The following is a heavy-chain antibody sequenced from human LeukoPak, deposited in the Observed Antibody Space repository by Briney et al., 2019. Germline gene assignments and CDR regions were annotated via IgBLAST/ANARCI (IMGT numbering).Heavy chain of an antibody. Sequence: GASVKVSCKASGYTFTTYSINWVRQAPGQGLEWMGWISAYNGNTKYAQKLQGRVTMTTDTSTSTAYMELRSLRSDDTAVYSCARGDDSSGYPHLFDYWGQGTLVTVSS. CDR3: ARGDDSSGYPHLFDY. D-gene: IGHD3-22*01. CDR2: ISAYNGNT. J-gene: IGHJ4*02. CDR1: GYTFTTYS. V-gene: IGHV1-18*01.